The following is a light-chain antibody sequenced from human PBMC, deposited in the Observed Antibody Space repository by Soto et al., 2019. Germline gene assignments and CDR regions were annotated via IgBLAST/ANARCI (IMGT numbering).Light chain of an antibody. J-gene: IGKJ1*01. Sequence: EIVMTQSPATLSASPGERVTLLSRASQSFSRNLPCYAQNSGQTPTLLIYGASPRATGFPARCSGSGSGTEFTLTSSRLQSEDFAVYYCQQYNNWPPWTFGQGTKVEIK. V-gene: IGKV3-15*01. CDR2: GAS. CDR1: QSFSRN. CDR3: QQYNNWPPWT.